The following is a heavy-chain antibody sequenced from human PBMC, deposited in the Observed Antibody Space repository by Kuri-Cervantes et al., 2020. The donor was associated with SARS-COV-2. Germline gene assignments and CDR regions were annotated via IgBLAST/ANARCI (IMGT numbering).Heavy chain of an antibody. J-gene: IGHJ3*02. CDR1: GYTFTGYY. V-gene: IGHV1-2*02. CDR2: INPNSGGT. D-gene: IGHD3-3*01. CDR3: ARGRVDYDFWSGHDAFDI. Sequence: ASVKVSCKASGYTFTGYYMHWVRQAPGQGLEWMGWINPNSGGTNYAQRFQGRVTMTRDTSISTAYMELSRLRSDDTAVYYCARGRVDYDFWSGHDAFDIWGQGTTVTVSS.